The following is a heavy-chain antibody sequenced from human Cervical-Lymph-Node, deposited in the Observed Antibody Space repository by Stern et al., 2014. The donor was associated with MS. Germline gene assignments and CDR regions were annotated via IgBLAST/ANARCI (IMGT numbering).Heavy chain of an antibody. CDR3: ARQTTAWASDV. V-gene: IGHV5-51*01. D-gene: IGHD1-14*01. Sequence: EVHLVESGAELIRPGESLKISCKGSGYKFSIYWIAWVRQMPGKGLEWMGIIYPGDSETRYSPSFQGQVTMSAVKSTSTAYLQWSSLNASDTAMYFCARQTTAWASDVWGQGTLVTVSS. J-gene: IGHJ4*02. CDR2: IYPGDSET. CDR1: GYKFSIYW.